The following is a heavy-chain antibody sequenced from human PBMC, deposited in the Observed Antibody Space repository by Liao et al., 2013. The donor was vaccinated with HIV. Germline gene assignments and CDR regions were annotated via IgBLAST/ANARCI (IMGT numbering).Heavy chain of an antibody. V-gene: IGHV4-4*07. J-gene: IGHJ3*02. Sequence: QLQLQESGSGLVRPSETLSLTCTVSGGSISPFYWSWIRQPAGKGLEWIGRIYTSGSTNYNPSLKSRVTISVDTSKKQFSLKLSSVTAADTAIYHCARGGRAFDIWGQGTMVTVSS. CDR2: IYTSGST. CDR3: ARGGRAFDI. D-gene: IGHD6-25*01. CDR1: GGSISPFY.